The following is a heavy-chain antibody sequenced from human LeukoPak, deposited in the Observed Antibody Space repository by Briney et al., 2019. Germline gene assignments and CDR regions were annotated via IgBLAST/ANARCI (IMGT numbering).Heavy chain of an antibody. CDR2: VRGSGTDT. Sequence: GGSLRLSCAASGFTFCTYAMTWVRQAPGQGLEWVLAVRGSGTDTYYAVSVKGRFTISRDNSKNTLYLQMNSLRAEDTAIYYCAKTSRRDSAYDSPFDYWGQGTLVTVST. D-gene: IGHD5-12*01. V-gene: IGHV3-23*01. CDR1: GFTFCTYA. CDR3: AKTSRRDSAYDSPFDY. J-gene: IGHJ4*02.